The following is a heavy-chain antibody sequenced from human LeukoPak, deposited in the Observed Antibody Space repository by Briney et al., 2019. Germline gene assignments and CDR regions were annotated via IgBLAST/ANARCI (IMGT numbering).Heavy chain of an antibody. CDR3: ARDMSGNGGPDF. CDR2: IYYSGTT. CDR1: GDSISSGGYY. V-gene: IGHV4-31*03. Sequence: SQTLSLTCTVSGDSISSGGYYWSWIRQPQGKGLEWIGYIYYSGTTYYNPSLKSRVTISVDASTNQFSLRLSSVTAADTAVYYCARDMSGNGGPDFWDQGTLVTVSS. J-gene: IGHJ4*02. D-gene: IGHD1-1*01.